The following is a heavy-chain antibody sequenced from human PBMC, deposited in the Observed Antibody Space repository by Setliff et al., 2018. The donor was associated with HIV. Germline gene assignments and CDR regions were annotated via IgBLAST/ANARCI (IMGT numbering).Heavy chain of an antibody. CDR3: ARHSYYASGSYSYYDGMDV. Sequence: PSETLSLTCTVPGGSINSGSYYWGWIRQPPEKGLEWIGTMFYSGSTYYNPSLKSRVTIFIDTSKNQFSLRLSSVTAADTAVYYCARHSYYASGSYSYYDGMDVWGQGTTVTVSS. CDR2: MFYSGST. D-gene: IGHD3-10*01. V-gene: IGHV4-39*01. CDR1: GGSINSGSYY. J-gene: IGHJ6*02.